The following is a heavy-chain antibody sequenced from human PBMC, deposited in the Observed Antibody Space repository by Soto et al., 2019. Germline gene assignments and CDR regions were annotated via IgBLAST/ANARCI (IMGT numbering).Heavy chain of an antibody. J-gene: IGHJ3*02. Sequence: GGTLRLSCAASGFTFSSYGMHWVRQAPGKGLEWVAVIWYGGSNKYYADSVKGRFIISRDNSKNSVYLQMNSLRAEDTGVYYCAREAHFYGRSDVFDIWGQGTMVTVS. CDR1: GFTFSSYG. V-gene: IGHV3-33*01. CDR2: IWYGGSNK. CDR3: AREAHFYGRSDVFDI. D-gene: IGHD3-10*02.